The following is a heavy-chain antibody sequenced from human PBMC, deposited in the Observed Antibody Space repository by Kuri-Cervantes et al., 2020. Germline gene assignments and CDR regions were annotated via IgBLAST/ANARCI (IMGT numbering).Heavy chain of an antibody. Sequence: GESLKISCAASGFTFSSYAMHWVRQAPGKGLEWVAVISYDGSNKYYADSVKGRFTISRDNAKNSLYLQMNSLRVEDTAVYYCARYPGIAVAGTGGFDYWGQGALVTVSS. CDR3: ARYPGIAVAGTGGFDY. J-gene: IGHJ4*02. V-gene: IGHV3-30*07. CDR2: ISYDGSNK. D-gene: IGHD6-19*01. CDR1: GFTFSSYA.